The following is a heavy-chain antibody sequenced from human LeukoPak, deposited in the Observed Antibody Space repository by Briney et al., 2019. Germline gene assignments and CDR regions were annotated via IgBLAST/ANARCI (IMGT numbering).Heavy chain of an antibody. V-gene: IGHV4-59*01. CDR2: IYYSGST. CDR1: GGSISSYY. Sequence: SETLSLTCTASGGSISSYYWSWIRQPPGKGLEWIGYIYYSGSTNYNPSLKSRVTISVDTSKNQFSLKLSSVTAADTAVYYCARSGADRGYYYYMDVWGKGTTVTVSS. CDR3: ARSGADRGYYYYMDV. J-gene: IGHJ6*03. D-gene: IGHD1-14*01.